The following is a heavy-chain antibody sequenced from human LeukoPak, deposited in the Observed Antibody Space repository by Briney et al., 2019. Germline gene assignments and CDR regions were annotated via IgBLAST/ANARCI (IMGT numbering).Heavy chain of an antibody. CDR2: IKQDGSEK. J-gene: IGHJ6*03. CDR3: ARVTIFGVVGNYYYYYMDV. CDR1: GFTFSSYW. D-gene: IGHD3-3*01. V-gene: IGHV3-7*01. Sequence: PGGSLRLSCAASGFTFSSYWMSWVRQAPGKGLEWVANIKQDGSEKYCVDSVKGRFTISRDNAKNSLYLQMNSLRAEDTAVYYCARVTIFGVVGNYYYYYMDVWGKGTTVTVSS.